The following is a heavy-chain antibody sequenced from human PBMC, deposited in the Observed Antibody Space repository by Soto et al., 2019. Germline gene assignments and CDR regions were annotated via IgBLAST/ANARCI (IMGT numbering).Heavy chain of an antibody. V-gene: IGHV4-31*03. CDR1: GGSINSGGYY. J-gene: IGHJ4*02. Sequence: QVQLQESGPGLVKPSQTLSLTCSVSGGSINSGGYYWTWIRQHPGKGLEWIGNIFYSGSTSYNPSLNSRLHISIDTSKTHFSLKLSSVTAAATAVYYCARNSISKKIDYWGQGTLVTVSS. CDR2: IFYSGST. CDR3: ARNSISKKIDY. D-gene: IGHD3-22*01.